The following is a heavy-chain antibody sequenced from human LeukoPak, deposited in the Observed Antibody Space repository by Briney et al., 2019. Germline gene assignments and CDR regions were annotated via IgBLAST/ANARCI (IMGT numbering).Heavy chain of an antibody. CDR3: AREGYSHDAFDI. J-gene: IGHJ3*02. CDR2: ISSSSSYI. Sequence: GGSLRLSCAASGFTFSSYSMNWVRQAPGKGLEWVSSISSSSSYIYYADSVKGRFTISRDNAKNSLYLQMNSLRAEDTALYYCAREGYSHDAFDIWGQGTMVTVSS. CDR1: GFTFSSYS. V-gene: IGHV3-21*04. D-gene: IGHD2-15*01.